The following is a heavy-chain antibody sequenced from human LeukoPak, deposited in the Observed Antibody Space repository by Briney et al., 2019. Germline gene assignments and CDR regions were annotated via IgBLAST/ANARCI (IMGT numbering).Heavy chain of an antibody. D-gene: IGHD4-17*01. Sequence: SQTLSLTCAVSGGSISSGGYSWSWIRQPPGKGLEWIGYIYHSGSTYYNPSLKSRVTMSVDTSKNQFSLKLSSVTAEDTAVYYCTRDYGDYEGQGTLVTVSS. CDR1: GGSISSGGYS. J-gene: IGHJ4*02. CDR3: TRDYGDY. V-gene: IGHV4-30-2*01. CDR2: IYHSGST.